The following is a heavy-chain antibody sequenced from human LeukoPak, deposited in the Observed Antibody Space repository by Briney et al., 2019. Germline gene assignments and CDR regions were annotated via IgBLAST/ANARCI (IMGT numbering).Heavy chain of an antibody. J-gene: IGHJ4*02. V-gene: IGHV4-59*01. CDR1: GGSISSYY. CDR2: IYYSGST. CDR3: ARGPFNDILTGYNFDY. Sequence: PSQTLSLTCTVSGGSISSYYWSWIRQPPGKGLEWIGYIYYSGSTNYNPSLKSRVTISVDTSKNQFSLKLSSVTAADTAVYYCARGPFNDILTGYNFDYWGQGTLVTVFS. D-gene: IGHD3-9*01.